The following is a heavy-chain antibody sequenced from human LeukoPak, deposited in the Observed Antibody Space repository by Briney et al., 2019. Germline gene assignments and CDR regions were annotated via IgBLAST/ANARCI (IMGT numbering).Heavy chain of an antibody. CDR3: ARALSAAGLHKYNWFDP. V-gene: IGHV4-4*07. Sequence: SETLSLTCTVSGGSISSYYWSWIRQPAGKGLEWIGRIYTSGSTNYNPSLKSRVTMSVDTSKNQFSLKLSSVTAADTAVYYCARALSAAGLHKYNWFDPWGQGTLVTVSS. CDR2: IYTSGST. J-gene: IGHJ5*02. CDR1: GGSISSYY. D-gene: IGHD6-13*01.